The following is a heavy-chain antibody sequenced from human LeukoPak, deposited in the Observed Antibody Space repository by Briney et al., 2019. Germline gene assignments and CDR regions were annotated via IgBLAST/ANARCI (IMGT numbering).Heavy chain of an antibody. CDR2: ISSSSSYI. Sequence: PGGSLRLSCAASGFTFSSYSMNWVRQAPGKGLEWVSSISSSSSYIYYADSVKGRFTISRDNAKNSLYLQMNSLRPEDTAFYYCAKDGGHSSVLYYFESWGQGTLVTVSS. D-gene: IGHD6-19*01. CDR1: GFTFSSYS. J-gene: IGHJ4*02. V-gene: IGHV3-21*04. CDR3: AKDGGHSSVLYYFES.